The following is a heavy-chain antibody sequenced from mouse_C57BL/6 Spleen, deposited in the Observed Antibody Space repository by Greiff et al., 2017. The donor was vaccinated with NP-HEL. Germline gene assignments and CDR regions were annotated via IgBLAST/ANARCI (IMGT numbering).Heavy chain of an antibody. V-gene: IGHV5-4*01. CDR1: GFTFSSYA. CDR2: ISDGGSYT. D-gene: IGHD2-5*01. Sequence: VQLQQSGGGLVKPGGSLKLSCAASGFTFSSYAMSWVRQTPEKRLEWVATISDGGSYTYYPDNVKGRFTISRDNAKNNLYLQMSHLKSEDTAMYYCAREEAYYSNYVPYFDVWGTGTTVTVSS. CDR3: AREEAYYSNYVPYFDV. J-gene: IGHJ1*03.